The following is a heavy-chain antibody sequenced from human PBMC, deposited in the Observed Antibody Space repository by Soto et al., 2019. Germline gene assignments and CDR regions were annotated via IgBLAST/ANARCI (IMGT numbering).Heavy chain of an antibody. CDR2: ISWDGADT. D-gene: IGHD1-26*01. Sequence: EVQLVESGGGVVQPGGSLRLSCAASGFPFNDYSMNWVGQVPGKGLEWVSLISWDGADTYYADSVKGRFTVSRDNSKNSLYLQMNSLTTEDTDLYSGAKFGWGGSYSESHASDIRGQGTMVTVSS. CDR1: GFPFNDYS. V-gene: IGHV3-43*01. J-gene: IGHJ3*02. CDR3: AKFGWGGSYSESHASDI.